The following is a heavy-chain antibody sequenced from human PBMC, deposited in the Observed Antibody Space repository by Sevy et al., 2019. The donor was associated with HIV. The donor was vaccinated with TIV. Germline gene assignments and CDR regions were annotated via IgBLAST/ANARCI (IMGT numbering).Heavy chain of an antibody. J-gene: IGHJ4*02. CDR1: GYTFTGYH. D-gene: IGHD3-16*01. CDR3: ARDLLYSQAESPDV. CDR2: INPNSGGT. V-gene: IGHV1-2*06. Sequence: ASVKVSCKASGYTFTGYHMHWVRQAPGQGLEWMGRINPNSGGTNFAQKFQGRVTLTRYTSISTAYMELSSLRSDDTAVYFCARDLLYSQAESPDVWGQGTLVTVSS.